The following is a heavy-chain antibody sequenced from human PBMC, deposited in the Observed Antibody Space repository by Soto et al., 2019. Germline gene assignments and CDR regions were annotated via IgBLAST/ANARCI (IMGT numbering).Heavy chain of an antibody. CDR1: GFTFSSYA. D-gene: IGHD6-6*01. V-gene: IGHV3-23*01. J-gene: IGHJ6*02. CDR3: AKDKDIAARPNYYYGMDV. CDR2: ISGSGGST. Sequence: EVQLLESGGGLVQPGGSLRLSCAASGFTFSSYAMSWVRQAPGKGLEWVSAISGSGGSTYYADSVKGRFTISRDNSKNTLYLQMNSLRAEDTAVYYSAKDKDIAARPNYYYGMDVWGQGTTVTVSS.